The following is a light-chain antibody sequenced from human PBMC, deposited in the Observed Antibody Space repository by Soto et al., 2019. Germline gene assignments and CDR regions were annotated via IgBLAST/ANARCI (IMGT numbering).Light chain of an antibody. CDR3: NSYTSSGTYV. V-gene: IGLV2-14*01. Sequence: QSVLTQPASVSGSPGQSITISCTGTSSDVGGYNPVSWFQQYPGKAPRLVIYDVSDRPSGVSNRISGSKSGNTASLTISGLQAEDEADYYCNSYTSSGTYVFGTGTKVTVL. J-gene: IGLJ1*01. CDR2: DVS. CDR1: SSDVGGYNP.